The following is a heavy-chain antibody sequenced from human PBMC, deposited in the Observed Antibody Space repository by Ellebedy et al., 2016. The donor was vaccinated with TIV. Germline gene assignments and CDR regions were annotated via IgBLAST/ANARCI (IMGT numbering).Heavy chain of an antibody. CDR1: GFTFSSYA. Sequence: GESLKISCAASGFTFSSYAMHWVRQAPGKGLEWVAVISYDGSNKYYADSVKGRFTISRDNAKNSLYLQMNSLRAEDTAVYYCARDGAAIDYWGQGTLVTVSS. V-gene: IGHV3-30*07. J-gene: IGHJ4*02. D-gene: IGHD2-15*01. CDR2: ISYDGSNK. CDR3: ARDGAAIDY.